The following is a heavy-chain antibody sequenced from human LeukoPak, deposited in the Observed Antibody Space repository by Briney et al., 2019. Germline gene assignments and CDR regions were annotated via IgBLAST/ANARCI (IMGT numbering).Heavy chain of an antibody. CDR3: ARDETYYDFWSGYFGH. CDR1: GFPFSSYS. J-gene: IGHJ4*02. Sequence: PGGSLRLFCAASGFPFSSYSMNWARQAPGKGREWVSSISSSSSYIYYADSVKGRFTISRDNAKNSLYLQMNRLRAEDTAVYYCARDETYYDFWSGYFGHWGQGTLVTVSS. D-gene: IGHD3-3*01. CDR2: ISSSSSYI. V-gene: IGHV3-21*01.